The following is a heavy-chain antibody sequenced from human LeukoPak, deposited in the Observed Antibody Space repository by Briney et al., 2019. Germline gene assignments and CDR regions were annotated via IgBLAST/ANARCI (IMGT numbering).Heavy chain of an antibody. J-gene: IGHJ4*02. CDR3: ARSPRPGFGSSWYYFDY. CDR2: IIPILGIA. D-gene: IGHD6-13*01. Sequence: ASVKVSCKASGGTFSSYAISWVRQAPGQGLEWMGRIIPILGIANYARKFQGRVTITADKSTSTAYMELSSLRSEDTAVYYCARSPRPGFGSSWYYFDYWGQGTLVTVSS. V-gene: IGHV1-69*04. CDR1: GGTFSSYA.